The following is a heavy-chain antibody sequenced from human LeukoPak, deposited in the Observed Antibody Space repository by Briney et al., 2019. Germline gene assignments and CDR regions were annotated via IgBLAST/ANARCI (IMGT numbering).Heavy chain of an antibody. CDR2: ISWNSGSI. CDR3: ARDLGGSF. J-gene: IGHJ3*01. V-gene: IGHV3-9*01. D-gene: IGHD5-12*01. CDR1: GFIFDDYA. Sequence: GGSLRLSCAASGFIFDDYAMHWVRQAPGKGLEWVSGISWNSGSIGYADSVKGRFTISRDNAKNSLYLQMNSLRAEDTAVYYCARDLGGSFWGQGTMVTVSS.